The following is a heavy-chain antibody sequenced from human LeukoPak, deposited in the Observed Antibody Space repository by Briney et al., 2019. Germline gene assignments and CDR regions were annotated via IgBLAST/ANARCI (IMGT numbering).Heavy chain of an antibody. CDR3: ARVGYCSGGSCYYAAFDI. J-gene: IGHJ3*02. D-gene: IGHD2-15*01. V-gene: IGHV3-21*01. CDR1: GFSFSSYR. Sequence: GGSLRLSCAASGFSFSSYRMNWVRQAPGKGLEWVSSVSNSGDYIHYADSVKGRFTISRGNAKNTLYLQMNSLRAEDTAVYYCARVGYCSGGSCYYAAFDIWGQGTMVTVSS. CDR2: VSNSGDYI.